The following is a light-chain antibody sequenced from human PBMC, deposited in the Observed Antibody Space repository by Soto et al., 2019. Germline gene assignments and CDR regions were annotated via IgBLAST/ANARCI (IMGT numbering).Light chain of an antibody. CDR3: CSYAGTSTWV. CDR2: EGS. Sequence: QSALTQPASVSGSPGQSITISCTGISSDVGSYNLVSWYQQHPGKDPKLMIYEGSKRPSGLSNRFSGSKSGNTASLTISGLQAEDEADYYCCSYAGTSTWVFGGGTKVTVL. V-gene: IGLV2-23*01. J-gene: IGLJ3*02. CDR1: SSDVGSYNL.